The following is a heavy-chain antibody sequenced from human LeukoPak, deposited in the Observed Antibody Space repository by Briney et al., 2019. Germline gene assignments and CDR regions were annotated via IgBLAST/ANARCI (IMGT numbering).Heavy chain of an antibody. J-gene: IGHJ4*02. Sequence: PSETLSLTCTVSGGSISSSSYYWGRIRQPPGKGLEWIGSMYYRGSTYYNPSLKSRVTISVDTSKNQFSLKLSSVTAADTAVYYCARLSSMYVVVVPAAHYFDYWGQGTLVTVSS. V-gene: IGHV4-39*01. CDR1: GGSISSSSYY. D-gene: IGHD2-2*01. CDR2: MYYRGST. CDR3: ARLSSMYVVVVPAAHYFDY.